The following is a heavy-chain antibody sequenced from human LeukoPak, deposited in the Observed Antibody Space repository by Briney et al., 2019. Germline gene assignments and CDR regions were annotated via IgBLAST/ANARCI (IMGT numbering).Heavy chain of an antibody. CDR1: GGTFSNYA. V-gene: IGHV1-69*06. D-gene: IGHD3-22*01. CDR3: ASLKNYYDSSGYLVTDAFDI. J-gene: IGHJ3*02. CDR2: IIPIFGTA. Sequence: SVKVSCKASGGTFSNYAISWVRQAPGQGLEWMGGIIPIFGTANYAQKFRGRVTITADTSTSTAYMELRSLKSDDTAVYYCASLKNYYDSSGYLVTDAFDIWGQGTMVTVSS.